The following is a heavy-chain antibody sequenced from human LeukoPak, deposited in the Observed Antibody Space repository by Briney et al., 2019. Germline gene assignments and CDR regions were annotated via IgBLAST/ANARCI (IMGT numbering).Heavy chain of an antibody. CDR1: GGSISSYY. J-gene: IGHJ4*02. Sequence: PSETLSLTCTVSGGSISSYYWSWIRQPPGKGLEWIGYIYYGGSTNYNPSLKSRVTISVDTSKNQFSLKLSSVTAADTAVYYCAGYSSSWSHWGQGTLVTVSS. D-gene: IGHD6-13*01. CDR2: IYYGGST. V-gene: IGHV4-59*08. CDR3: AGYSSSWSH.